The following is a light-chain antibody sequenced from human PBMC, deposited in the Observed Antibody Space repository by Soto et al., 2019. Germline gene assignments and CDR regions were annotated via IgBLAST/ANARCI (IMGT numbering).Light chain of an antibody. Sequence: QSVLTQTPSVSGAPGQRVTLSCTGNSSNLGAGYDVHWYQQLLGAAPKLVIFGNRNRPSGVPERFSGSKSGTSASLAITGLQAEDEADYYCQAYGYSLTASVFGGGTKLTVL. CDR1: SSNLGAGYD. CDR2: GNR. CDR3: QAYGYSLTASV. V-gene: IGLV1-40*01. J-gene: IGLJ3*02.